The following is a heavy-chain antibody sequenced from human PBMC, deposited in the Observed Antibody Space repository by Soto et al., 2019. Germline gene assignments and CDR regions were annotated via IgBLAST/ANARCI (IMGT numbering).Heavy chain of an antibody. Sequence: GGSLRLSCAASGFTFSSYAMHWVRQAPGKGLEWVAVISYDGSNKYYADSVKGRFTISRDNSKNTLYLQMNSLRAEDTAVYYCACPEDDYNGALDYWGQGTLVTVSS. CDR1: GFTFSSYA. J-gene: IGHJ4*02. V-gene: IGHV3-30-3*01. CDR3: ACPEDDYNGALDY. CDR2: ISYDGSNK. D-gene: IGHD4-4*01.